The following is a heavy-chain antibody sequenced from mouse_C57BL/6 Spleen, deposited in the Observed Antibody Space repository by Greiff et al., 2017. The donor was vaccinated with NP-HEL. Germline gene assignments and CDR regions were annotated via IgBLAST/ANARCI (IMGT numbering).Heavy chain of an antibody. Sequence: QVQLQQPGAELVKPGASVKMSCTASGYTFTSYWITWVKQRPGQGLEWIGDIYPGSGSTNYNEKFKSKATLTVDTSSSTAYMQLSSLTSEDSAVYCCARGGDYDVGNYYAMDYWGQGTSVTVSS. CDR1: GYTFTSYW. J-gene: IGHJ4*01. CDR3: ARGGDYDVGNYYAMDY. CDR2: IYPGSGST. D-gene: IGHD2-4*01. V-gene: IGHV1-55*01.